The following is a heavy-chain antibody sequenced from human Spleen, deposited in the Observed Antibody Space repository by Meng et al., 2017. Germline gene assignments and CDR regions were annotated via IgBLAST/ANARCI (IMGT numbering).Heavy chain of an antibody. J-gene: IGHJ4*02. CDR2: TYYRSKWYN. CDR1: GDSVSSNSAA. Sequence: QAQLQQSGPGLGKTSQTLSLTCAIPGDSVSSNSAAWNWIRQSPSRGLEWLGRTYYRSKWYNDYAVSVKSRISIDPDTSKNQFSLQLNSVSPEDTAVCYCAKEASSRSMFDCWGQGTLVTVSS. V-gene: IGHV6-1*01. CDR3: AKEASSRSMFDC. D-gene: IGHD2/OR15-2a*01.